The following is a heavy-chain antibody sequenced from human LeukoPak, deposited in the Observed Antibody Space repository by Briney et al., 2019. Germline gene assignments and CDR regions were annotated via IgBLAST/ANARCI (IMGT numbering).Heavy chain of an antibody. Sequence: GESLKISCKGSGYSFINYWIGWVRQMRGKGMEWMGIIYPGDSDTRYSPSFQGHVTISADKSISTAYLQWSSLKASDTAMYYCARLGYNWNDVFVGNWGQGTLVTVSS. CDR3: ARLGYNWNDVFVGN. CDR2: IYPGDSDT. CDR1: GYSFINYW. D-gene: IGHD1-20*01. V-gene: IGHV5-51*01. J-gene: IGHJ4*02.